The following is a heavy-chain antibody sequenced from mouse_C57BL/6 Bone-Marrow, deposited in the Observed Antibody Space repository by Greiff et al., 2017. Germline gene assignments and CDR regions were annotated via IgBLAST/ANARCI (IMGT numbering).Heavy chain of an antibody. CDR3: EIRASKKLGTYYFDY. V-gene: IGHV1-62-2*01. D-gene: IGHD4-1*01. CDR2: FYPGSGSI. CDR1: GYTFTEYT. J-gene: IGHJ2*01. Sequence: QVQLQQSGAELVKPGASVKLSCKASGYTFTEYTIHWVKQRSGQGLEWIGWFYPGSGSIKYNEKFKDKATLTADKSSSTVYMELRRMTSEDSAVXFCEIRASKKLGTYYFDYWGQGTTLTVSS.